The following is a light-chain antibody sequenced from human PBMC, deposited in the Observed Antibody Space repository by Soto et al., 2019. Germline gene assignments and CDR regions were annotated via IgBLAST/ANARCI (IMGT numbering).Light chain of an antibody. V-gene: IGKV1-33*01. J-gene: IGKJ1*01. CDR3: QQYDSLPPA. CDR2: DAS. CDR1: QDIRKY. Sequence: IQMPQSSSSLSASVGDRVTIPCQASQDIRKYLNWYQQKPGNAPKLLIYDASNLETGVPSRFSGSGSGTDNNFTITSLRPEDIATYYCQQYDSLPPAFGQGTKVDIK.